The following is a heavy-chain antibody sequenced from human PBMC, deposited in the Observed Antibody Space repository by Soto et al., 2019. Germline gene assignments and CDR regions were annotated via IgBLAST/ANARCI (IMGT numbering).Heavy chain of an antibody. J-gene: IGHJ4*02. CDR3: ARRCGTCGSGSYFPIEY. CDR1: GFTFSNYG. V-gene: IGHV3-33*01. D-gene: IGHD3-10*01. Sequence: PGGSLRLSCAASGFTFSNYGMHWVRQAPGKGLEWVALIWYDGSSTSYADSVKGRFTISRDNSKNTLYLQVNSLRAEDTAVYYCARRCGTCGSGSYFPIEYWGQGTQVTVSS. CDR2: IWYDGSST.